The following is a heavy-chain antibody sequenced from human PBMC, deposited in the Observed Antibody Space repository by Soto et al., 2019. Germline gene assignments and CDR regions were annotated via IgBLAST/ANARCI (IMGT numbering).Heavy chain of an antibody. CDR3: ANERYEFDI. CDR2: ISHDGSNI. J-gene: IGHJ3*02. CDR1: GFPFRSYA. Sequence: GGSLRLSCSASGFPFRSYALHWVRQAPGKGLEWVAFISHDGSNINHADSVRGRFITSRDNSKNTLYLQMDRLRPEDTAIYYCANERYEFDIWGQGTMVTVSS. D-gene: IGHD3-9*01. V-gene: IGHV3-30*18.